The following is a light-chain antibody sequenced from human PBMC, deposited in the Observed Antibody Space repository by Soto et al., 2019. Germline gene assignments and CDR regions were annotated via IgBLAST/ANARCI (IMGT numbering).Light chain of an antibody. CDR2: KAS. CDR3: QQYNSYSEA. V-gene: IGKV1-5*03. CDR1: QTISSW. J-gene: IGKJ1*01. Sequence: DIQINQSASTVSGNVGDRVTTTCRASQTISSWLAWYQQKPGKAPKLLIYKASTLKSGVPSRFSGSGPGTEFTLTISSLQPDDFATYYCQQYNSYSEAFGQGTKVDI.